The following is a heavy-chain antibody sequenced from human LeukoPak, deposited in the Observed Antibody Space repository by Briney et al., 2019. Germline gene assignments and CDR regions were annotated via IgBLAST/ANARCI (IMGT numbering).Heavy chain of an antibody. D-gene: IGHD3-10*01. CDR2: IKEDGSQQ. CDR3: AKDRVGGSYNY. J-gene: IGHJ4*02. V-gene: IGHV3-7*01. CDR1: GFTFSSYS. Sequence: PGGSLRLSCAASGFTFSSYSMNWVRQAPGKGLEWVANIKEDGSQQNYVDSVKGRFTISRDNAKNSVYLQMNNLRADDTAVYYCAKDRVGGSYNYWGQGTLVTVSS.